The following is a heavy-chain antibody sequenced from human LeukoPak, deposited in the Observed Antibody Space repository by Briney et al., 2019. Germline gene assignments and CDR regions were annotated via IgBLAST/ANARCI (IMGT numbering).Heavy chain of an antibody. CDR3: ARGRQDVTMIVVVMTAVSYYLDV. J-gene: IGHJ6*03. CDR1: GGSFSGYY. Sequence: SETLSLTCAVYGGSFSGYYWSWIRQPPGKGLEWIGEINHSGSTNYNPSLKSRVTISVDTSKNQFSLELSSVTAADTAVYYCARGRQDVTMIVVVMTAVSYYLDVWGIGTTVTVS. CDR2: INHSGST. V-gene: IGHV4-34*01. D-gene: IGHD3-22*01.